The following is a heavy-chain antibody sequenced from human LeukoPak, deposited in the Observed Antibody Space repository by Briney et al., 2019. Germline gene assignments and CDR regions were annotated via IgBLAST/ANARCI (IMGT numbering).Heavy chain of an antibody. CDR3: ARDEAIAATTRAFDI. CDR1: GYTFTSYD. D-gene: IGHD6-13*01. J-gene: IGHJ3*02. Sequence: ASVKVSCKPSGYTFTSYDINWVRQATGQGLEWMGWMNPNSRNTGYAQEFQGRVTLTWNTSISTAYMELRSLRSDDTAVYYCARDEAIAATTRAFDIWGQGTMVTVSS. CDR2: MNPNSRNT. V-gene: IGHV1-8*01.